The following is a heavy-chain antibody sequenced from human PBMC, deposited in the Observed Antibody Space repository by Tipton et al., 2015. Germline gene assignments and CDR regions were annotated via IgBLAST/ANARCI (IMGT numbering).Heavy chain of an antibody. CDR3: ARGGNNWFDP. CDR1: SGSINSSIHY. V-gene: IGHV4-31*03. CDR2: IYYSGST. D-gene: IGHD2-15*01. J-gene: IGHJ5*02. Sequence: TLSLTCTVSSGSINSSIHYWGWIRQPPGKGLEWIGYIYYSGSTYYNPSLKSRVTISVDTSKNQFSLKLSSVTAADTAVYYCARGGNNWFDPWGQGTLVTVSS.